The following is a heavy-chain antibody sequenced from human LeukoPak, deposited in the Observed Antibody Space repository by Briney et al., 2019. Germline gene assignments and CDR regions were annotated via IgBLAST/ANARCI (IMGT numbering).Heavy chain of an antibody. V-gene: IGHV4-30-2*01. CDR2: IYHSGST. D-gene: IGHD4-17*01. CDR1: GGSLSSGGYS. J-gene: IGHJ4*02. Sequence: SQTLSLTCAVSGGSLSSGGYSWSWLGQPPGTGLEWIGYIYHSGSTYYNPSLKSRVTISVDRSKNQFSLKLSSVTAADTAVYYCATYGDYGRFDYWGQGTLVTVSS. CDR3: ATYGDYGRFDY.